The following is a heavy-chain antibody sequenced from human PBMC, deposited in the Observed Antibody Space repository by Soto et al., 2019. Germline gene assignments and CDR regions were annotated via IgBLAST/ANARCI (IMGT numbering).Heavy chain of an antibody. V-gene: IGHV3-23*01. CDR2: ISGSGGST. D-gene: IGHD2-15*01. J-gene: IGHJ4*02. CDR1: GFTFSSYA. Sequence: PGGSLRLSCAASGFTFSSYAMSWVRQAPGKGLEWVSAISGSGGSTYYADSVKGRFTISRDNSKNTLYLQMNSLRAEDTAVYYCAKETSYCSGGSCYSYYFDYWGQGTLVTV. CDR3: AKETSYCSGGSCYSYYFDY.